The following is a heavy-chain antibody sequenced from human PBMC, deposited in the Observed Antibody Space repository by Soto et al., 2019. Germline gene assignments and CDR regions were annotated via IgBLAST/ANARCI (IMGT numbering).Heavy chain of an antibody. Sequence: WIWIRQHPGKGLEWIGYIYYSGSTYYNPSLKSRVTISMDTSENQFSLKLSSVTAADTAVYYCAKGHSSATSLDSWGQGILVTVSS. CDR2: IYYSGST. CDR3: AKGHSSATSLDS. D-gene: IGHD6-25*01. V-gene: IGHV4-31*02. J-gene: IGHJ4*02.